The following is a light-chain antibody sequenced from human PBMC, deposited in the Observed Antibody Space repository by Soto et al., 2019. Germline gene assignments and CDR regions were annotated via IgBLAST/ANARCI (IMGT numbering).Light chain of an antibody. CDR1: QSVSSSY. CDR3: QKYGSSSCT. J-gene: IGKJ1*01. CDR2: AAS. Sequence: EIVLTQSPGTLSLSPGERATLSCRASQSVSSSYLAWYQQKPGQAPRLLIYAASSRATGIPDRFSGSGSGTDFTLTISRLEPEDFAVYYCQKYGSSSCTFGQGTTVEIK. V-gene: IGKV3-20*01.